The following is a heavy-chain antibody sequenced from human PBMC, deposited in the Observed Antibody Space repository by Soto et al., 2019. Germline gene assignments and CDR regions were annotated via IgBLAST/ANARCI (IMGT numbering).Heavy chain of an antibody. V-gene: IGHV1-2*04. D-gene: IGHD3-10*01. J-gene: IGHJ6*02. Sequence: ASVKVSCKASGYTFTGYYMHWVRQAPGRGLEWMGWINPNSGGTNYAQKFQGWVTMTRDTSISTAYMELSRLRSDDTAVYYCARDSRWFGELASDYGMDVWGQGTTVTVSS. CDR1: GYTFTGYY. CDR2: INPNSGGT. CDR3: ARDSRWFGELASDYGMDV.